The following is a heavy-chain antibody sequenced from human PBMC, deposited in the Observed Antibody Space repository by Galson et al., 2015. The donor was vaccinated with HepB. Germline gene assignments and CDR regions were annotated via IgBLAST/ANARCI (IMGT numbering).Heavy chain of an antibody. CDR2: IKQDGSEK. D-gene: IGHD6-6*01. CDR1: GFTFSSYW. CDR3: ARDSPHYYIAARPSVYFDI. J-gene: IGHJ3*02. Sequence: SLRLSCAASGFTFSSYWMSWVRQAPGKGLEWVANIKQDGSEKYYVDSVKGRFTISRDNAKNSLYLQMNSLRAEDTAVYYCARDSPHYYIAARPSVYFDIWGQGTMVTVSS. V-gene: IGHV3-7*01.